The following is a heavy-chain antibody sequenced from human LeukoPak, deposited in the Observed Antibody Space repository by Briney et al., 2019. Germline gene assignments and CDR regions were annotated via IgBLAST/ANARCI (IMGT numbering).Heavy chain of an antibody. CDR3: ASGSYSSDAFDI. V-gene: IGHV4-61*02. CDR2: IYTSGST. D-gene: IGHD1-26*01. CDR1: GGSISSGSYY. Sequence: SETLSLTCTVSGGSISSGSYYWSWIRQHAGKGLEWIGRIYTSGSTNYNPSLKSRVTMSVDTSKNQFSLKLSSVTAADTAVYYCASGSYSSDAFDIWGQGTMVIVSS. J-gene: IGHJ3*02.